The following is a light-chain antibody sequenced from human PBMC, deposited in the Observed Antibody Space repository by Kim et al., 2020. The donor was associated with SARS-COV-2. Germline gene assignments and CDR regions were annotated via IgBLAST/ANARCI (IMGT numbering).Light chain of an antibody. Sequence: EIVVRQSPGTLSLSPGERATLSCRTSLSVSTNYVAWYQQKPDQAPRLLIYATSSRTTGIPDRFSGGGSGTDFTLTISRLEPEDFAVYYCQQYVTSPYTFGQGTKVDIK. CDR2: ATS. CDR3: QQYVTSPYT. V-gene: IGKV3-20*01. J-gene: IGKJ2*01. CDR1: LSVSTNY.